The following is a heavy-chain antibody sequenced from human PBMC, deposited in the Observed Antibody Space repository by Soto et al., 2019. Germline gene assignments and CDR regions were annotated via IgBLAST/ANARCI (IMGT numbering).Heavy chain of an antibody. CDR2: IVSSSAYT. D-gene: IGHD6-13*01. V-gene: IGHV3-11*06. CDR3: ARLRASSWYMGGYLDY. CDR1: GCTFRDYY. Sequence: GGSLRLSCAASGCTFRDYYLSWIRQAPGKGLKWVSYIVSSSAYTNSADSVKGRFTISRDNAKNSLYLEMHSLRAEDTAVYYCARLRASSWYMGGYLDYWGQGTLVTVSS. J-gene: IGHJ4*02.